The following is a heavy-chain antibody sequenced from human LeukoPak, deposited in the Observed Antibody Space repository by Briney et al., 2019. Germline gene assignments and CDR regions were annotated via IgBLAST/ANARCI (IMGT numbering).Heavy chain of an antibody. J-gene: IGHJ4*02. CDR2: IIPILGIA. Sequence: SVKVSCKASGGTFSSYAISWVRQPPGQGLEWMGRIIPILGIANYAQKFPGRVTITADKSTSTAYMELRSLRAEDTAMYYCARGKARDFLFDYWGQGTLVTVSS. V-gene: IGHV1-69*04. D-gene: IGHD2/OR15-2a*01. CDR3: ARGKARDFLFDY. CDR1: GGTFSSYA.